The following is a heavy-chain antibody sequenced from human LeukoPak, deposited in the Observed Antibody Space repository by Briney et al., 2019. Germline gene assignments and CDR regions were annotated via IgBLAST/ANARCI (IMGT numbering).Heavy chain of an antibody. D-gene: IGHD6-13*01. Sequence: SETLSLTCTVSGGSISSGDYYWSWIRQPPGTGREWIGYIYYSGSTYYNPSLKSRVTISVDTSKNQFSLKLSSVTAADTAVYYCARDRIAAVDWGQGTLVTVSS. CDR2: IYYSGST. CDR3: ARDRIAAVD. CDR1: GGSISSGDYY. V-gene: IGHV4-30-4*08. J-gene: IGHJ4*02.